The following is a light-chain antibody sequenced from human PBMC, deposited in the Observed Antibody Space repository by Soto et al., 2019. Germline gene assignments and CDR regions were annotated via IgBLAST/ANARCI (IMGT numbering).Light chain of an antibody. V-gene: IGLV6-57*04. CDR3: QSYDSNTVG. Sequence: NFMLTQLHYVSESPGKTVTISCTRSSGSIGSNYVQWYQQRPGSAPTTVIYEDNQRPSGVPDRFSGSTDGSSNSASLTISGLQTEDEADYYCQSYDSNTVGFGGGTKLTVL. CDR1: SGSIGSNY. J-gene: IGLJ2*01. CDR2: EDN.